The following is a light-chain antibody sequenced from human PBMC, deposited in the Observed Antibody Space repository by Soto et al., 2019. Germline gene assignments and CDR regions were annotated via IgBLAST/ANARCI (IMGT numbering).Light chain of an antibody. CDR1: SSDVGGYNY. CDR3: SSYTSSSLDV. CDR2: EVS. J-gene: IGLJ1*01. Sequence: QSALTQPASVSGSPGQSITISCTGTSSDVGGYNYVSWYQQHPGKAPKLMIYEVSNRPSGVSNRFSGYKSGNTASLTISGLQAEDDGDYYFSSYTSSSLDVFGTGTKVTVL. V-gene: IGLV2-14*01.